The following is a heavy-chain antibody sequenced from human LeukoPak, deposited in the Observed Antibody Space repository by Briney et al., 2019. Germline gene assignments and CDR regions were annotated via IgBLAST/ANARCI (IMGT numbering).Heavy chain of an antibody. V-gene: IGHV1-2*02. CDR1: GYTLTGYY. CDR2: INPNSGGT. CDR3: ARAGGATMIVVVTRPLYFDY. J-gene: IGHJ4*02. Sequence: GASVKVSCKASGYTLTGYYMHWVRQAPGQGLEWMGWINPNSGGTNYAQKFQGRVTMTRDTSISTAYMELSRLRSDDTAVYYCARAGGATMIVVVTRPLYFDYWGQGTLVTVSS. D-gene: IGHD3-22*01.